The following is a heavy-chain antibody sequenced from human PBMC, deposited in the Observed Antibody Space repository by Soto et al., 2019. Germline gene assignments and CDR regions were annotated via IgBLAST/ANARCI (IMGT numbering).Heavy chain of an antibody. D-gene: IGHD2-2*02. V-gene: IGHV3-30*18. CDR3: ANDDLDILVLPAAIIGWGYYYYGMDV. CDR2: ISYDGINK. Sequence: GGALRVSCAASGFTCRSYEMHWVRQAPGKGLEWVAVISYDGINKYYADAGKGRFTISRDNAKNTLYLQMNSLRAEDPAVYYWANDDLDILVLPAAIIGWGYYYYGMDVWGQGTTVTVSS. CDR1: GFTCRSYE. J-gene: IGHJ6*02.